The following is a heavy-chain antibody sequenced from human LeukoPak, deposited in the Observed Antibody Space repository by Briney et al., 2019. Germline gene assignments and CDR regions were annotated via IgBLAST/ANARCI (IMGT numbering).Heavy chain of an antibody. Sequence: GASVKVSCKASGYTFTSYYMHWVRQAPGQGLEWMGIINPSGGSTSYAQNFQGRVTMTRNMSTSTVYMEPSSLRSDDTAVYYCASSLMTMVRGIIISTWFDPWGQGTLVTVSS. CDR2: INPSGGST. CDR3: ASSLMTMVRGIIISTWFDP. CDR1: GYTFTSYY. J-gene: IGHJ5*02. V-gene: IGHV1-46*01. D-gene: IGHD3-10*01.